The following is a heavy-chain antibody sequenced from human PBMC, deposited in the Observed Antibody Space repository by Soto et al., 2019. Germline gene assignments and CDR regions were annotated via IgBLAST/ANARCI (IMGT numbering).Heavy chain of an antibody. J-gene: IGHJ4*02. CDR3: ARSKWHDGSGRVREFDY. CDR2: INTYNGNT. Sequence: ASVKVSCKASGNTFTNYGISWVRQAPGQGLERMGWINTYNGNTNHAQKIQGRVTMTTDTSTSTAYMELRSLRSDDTVIYFCARSKWHDGSGRVREFDYWGQGALVTVSS. D-gene: IGHD3-10*01. V-gene: IGHV1-18*01. CDR1: GNTFTNYG.